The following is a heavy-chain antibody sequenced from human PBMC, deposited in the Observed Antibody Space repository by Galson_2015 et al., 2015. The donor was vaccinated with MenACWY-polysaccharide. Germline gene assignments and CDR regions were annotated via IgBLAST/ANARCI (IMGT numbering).Heavy chain of an antibody. V-gene: IGHV3-74*01. D-gene: IGHD4-11*01. CDR2: IKGDGSAT. CDR3: ARGGLPGACDI. J-gene: IGHJ3*02. CDR1: GFTISTYW. Sequence: LRLSCAVSGFTISTYWMNWVRQVPGKGPVWVSVIKGDGSATGYADSVKGRFTLSRDNAQNTVYLQLNSLRDDDTAVYYCARGGLPGACDIWGQGIMVTVSS.